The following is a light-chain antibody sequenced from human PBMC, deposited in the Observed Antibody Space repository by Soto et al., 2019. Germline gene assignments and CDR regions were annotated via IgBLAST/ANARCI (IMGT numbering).Light chain of an antibody. CDR2: KAS. J-gene: IGKJ1*01. V-gene: IGKV1-5*03. CDR1: QSISNW. CDR3: QHYNSYPWT. Sequence: DIQMTQSPSTLSTSVGDRVTITCRASQSISNWLACYQQRPGKAPKLLIYKASTLQTGVPSRFSGSGSGTDFTLTISSLQTDESATYYCQHYNSYPWTFGQGTKVEIK.